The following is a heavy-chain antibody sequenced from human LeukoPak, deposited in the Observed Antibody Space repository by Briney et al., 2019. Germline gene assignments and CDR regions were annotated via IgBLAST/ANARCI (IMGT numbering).Heavy chain of an antibody. V-gene: IGHV3-30-3*01. Sequence: PGRSLRLSCAASGFTFSNYAMHWVRQAPGKGLEWVAVISYDGHYKYYADSVKGRFTISRDNSRNTLYLQMNSLRGEDTAVYYCARDHAADIVATGEDYWGQGTLVTVSP. CDR2: ISYDGHYK. CDR3: ARDHAADIVATGEDY. D-gene: IGHD5-12*01. CDR1: GFTFSNYA. J-gene: IGHJ4*02.